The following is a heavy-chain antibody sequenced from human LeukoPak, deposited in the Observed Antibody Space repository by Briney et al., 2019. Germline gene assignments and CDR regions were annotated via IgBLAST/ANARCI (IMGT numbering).Heavy chain of an antibody. CDR3: ARPESSTAAAACFDY. J-gene: IGHJ4*02. CDR2: ITGSGGST. D-gene: IGHD6-13*01. CDR1: GFTFNSYA. V-gene: IGHV3-23*01. Sequence: PGGSLRLSCAASGFTFNSYAMSWVRQAPGKGLEWVSTITGSGGSTYYADSVKGRFTISRGNSKNTLSLQMNSLRADDTAVYYCARPESSTAAAACFDYWGQGALVTVSS.